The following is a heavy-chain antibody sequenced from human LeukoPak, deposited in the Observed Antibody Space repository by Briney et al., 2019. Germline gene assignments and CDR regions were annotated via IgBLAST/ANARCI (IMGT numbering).Heavy chain of an antibody. CDR3: ARDAGNSGYGCDL. J-gene: IGHJ5*02. Sequence: GGSLRLSCAASGFTFSSYSMNWVRQAPGKGLEWVSHIRYTGETFYADSVKGRFTISKDNARNSLYLQMNDLRGEDTAIYYCARDAGNSGYGCDLWGQGTLVTVSS. V-gene: IGHV3-48*01. D-gene: IGHD5-12*01. CDR1: GFTFSSYS. CDR2: IRYTGET.